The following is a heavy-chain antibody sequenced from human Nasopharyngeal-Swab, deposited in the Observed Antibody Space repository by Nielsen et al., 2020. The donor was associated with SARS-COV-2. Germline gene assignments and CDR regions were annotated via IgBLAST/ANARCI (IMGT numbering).Heavy chain of an antibody. V-gene: IGHV4-34*01. CDR3: ARAGRVGDAYTGLDV. J-gene: IGHJ6*02. Sequence: GSLRLSCSVSGGSFNGFYWNWIRQPPGKGLEWIGEINHNERTNYNPSLKSRVTMSVDTSTNQVSLKLNSLTATGTAIYYCARAGRVGDAYTGLDVWGQGTTVTVSS. D-gene: IGHD5-24*01. CDR1: GGSFNGFY. CDR2: INHNERT.